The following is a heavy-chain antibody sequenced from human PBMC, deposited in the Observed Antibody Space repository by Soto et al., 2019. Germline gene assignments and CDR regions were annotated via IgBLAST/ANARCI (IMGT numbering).Heavy chain of an antibody. V-gene: IGHV4-31*03. CDR3: ARGCISTSCYGVLDY. CDR2: IYYSGST. Sequence: SETLSLTCTVSGGSISSGGYYWSWIRQHPGKGLEWIGYIYYSGSTYYNPSLKSRVTISVDTSKNQFSLKLSSVTAADTAVYYCARGCISTSCYGVLDYWGHGTLVTVSS. D-gene: IGHD2-2*01. J-gene: IGHJ4*01. CDR1: GGSISSGGYY.